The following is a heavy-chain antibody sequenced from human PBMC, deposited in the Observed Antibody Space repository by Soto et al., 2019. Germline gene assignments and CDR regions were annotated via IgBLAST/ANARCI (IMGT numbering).Heavy chain of an antibody. CDR1: GFTVSNNY. Sequence: PGGSLRLSCAAAGFTVSNNYMSWVRQAPGKGLEWVSLIYSGGSTYYADPVKGRFTISRDNSKNTLYLQMNSLRAEDTAVYYCARYYSDSRTLVYRGQGILVTVSS. J-gene: IGHJ4*02. CDR2: IYSGGST. V-gene: IGHV3-66*01. D-gene: IGHD3-22*01. CDR3: ARYYSDSRTLVY.